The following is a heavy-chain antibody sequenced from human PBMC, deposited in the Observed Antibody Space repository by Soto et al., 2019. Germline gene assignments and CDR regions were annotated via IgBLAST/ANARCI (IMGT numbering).Heavy chain of an antibody. J-gene: IGHJ4*02. CDR3: ARDQGTTVVTFDY. CDR2: ISSSGSTI. CDR1: GFTFSSYE. Sequence: PGGSLRLSCAASGFTFSSYEMNWVRQAPGKGLEWVSYISSSGSTIYYADSVKGRFTISRDNAKNSLYLQMNSLRAEDTAVYYCARDQGTTVVTFDYWGQGTLVTVSS. D-gene: IGHD4-17*01. V-gene: IGHV3-48*03.